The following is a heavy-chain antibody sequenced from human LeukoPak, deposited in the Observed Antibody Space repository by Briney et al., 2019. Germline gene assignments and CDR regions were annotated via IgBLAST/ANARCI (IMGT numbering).Heavy chain of an antibody. Sequence: AAVKVSCKASGYTFTAYYVHWVRQAPGQGLEWMGRINPNSGGTNYAQKCQGRVTMTRYTSITTAYMELSRLRYDDTAVYYCARDRGTELWDNWFDPWGQGTLVTVSS. D-gene: IGHD3-10*01. J-gene: IGHJ5*02. CDR1: GYTFTAYY. CDR2: INPNSGGT. V-gene: IGHV1-2*02. CDR3: ARDRGTELWDNWFDP.